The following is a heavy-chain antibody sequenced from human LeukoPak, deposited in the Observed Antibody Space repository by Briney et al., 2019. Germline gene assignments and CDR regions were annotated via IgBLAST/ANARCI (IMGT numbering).Heavy chain of an antibody. CDR3: AKFSVVTGFDY. CDR1: GFAVSSSY. J-gene: IGHJ4*02. Sequence: PGGSLRLSCAASGFAVSSSYMSWVRQAPGKGLEWVSLIYSGGSTHYADSVKGRFSISRDSSKNSLYLQMNSLRGEDTAVYYCAKFSVVTGFDYWGQGALVTVSS. D-gene: IGHD4-23*01. CDR2: IYSGGST. V-gene: IGHV3-53*01.